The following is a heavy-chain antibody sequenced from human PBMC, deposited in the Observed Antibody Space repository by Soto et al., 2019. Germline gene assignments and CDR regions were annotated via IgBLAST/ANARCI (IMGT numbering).Heavy chain of an antibody. CDR1: GYSFTSYW. V-gene: IGHV5-51*01. CDR3: ARHWSYCSGGSCYSWFDP. Sequence: GESLKISCKGSGYSFTSYWIGWVRQMPGKGLEWMGIIYPSDSDTRYSPSFQGQVTISADKSISTAYLQWSSLKASDTAMYYCARHWSYCSGGSCYSWFDPWGQGTLVTVSS. CDR2: IYPSDSDT. J-gene: IGHJ5*02. D-gene: IGHD2-15*01.